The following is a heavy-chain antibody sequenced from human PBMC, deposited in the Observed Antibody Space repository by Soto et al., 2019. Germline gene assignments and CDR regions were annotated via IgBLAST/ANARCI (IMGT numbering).Heavy chain of an antibody. CDR2: LSGSGGST. Sequence: GGSLRLSCAASGVTFSRYAMSWVRQAPGKGLVWVSALSGSGGSTYYADSVKGRFTISRDNSKNTLYLQMNSLRAEDTAVYYFAITVLPPIPQNNWGQRPLLTGS. CDR1: GVTFSRYA. CDR3: AITVLPPIPQNN. V-gene: IGHV3-23*01. D-gene: IGHD4-17*01. J-gene: IGHJ1*01.